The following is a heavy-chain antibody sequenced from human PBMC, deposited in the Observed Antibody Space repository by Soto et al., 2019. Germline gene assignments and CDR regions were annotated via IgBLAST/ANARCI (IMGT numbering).Heavy chain of an antibody. CDR1: GYTFTSYG. J-gene: IGHJ4*02. V-gene: IGHV1-18*01. CDR3: ARDRGSSSWYTRGGDY. Sequence: ASVKVSCKASGYTFTSYGISWVRQAPGQGLEWMGWISAYNGNTNYSQKLQGRVTMTTDTSTITAYMELRSLRSDDTAVYYCARDRGSSSWYTRGGDYWGQGTLVTVSS. D-gene: IGHD6-13*01. CDR2: ISAYNGNT.